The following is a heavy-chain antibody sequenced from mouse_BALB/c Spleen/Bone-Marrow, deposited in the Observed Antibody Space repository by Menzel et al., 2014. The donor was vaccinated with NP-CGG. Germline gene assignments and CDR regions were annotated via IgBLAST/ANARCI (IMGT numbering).Heavy chain of an antibody. V-gene: IGHV1-14*01. Sequence: EVQLQQSGPELVKPGASVKMSCKASGYKFTSYVMLWVKQKPGQGLEWIGYINPYNDVTTYNEKFKGKASLTSDKSSSTAYMELGSLTSDDSAVCYCGRDYYRGSFDYWGQGTTLTVSS. CDR2: INPYNDVT. J-gene: IGHJ2*01. CDR1: GYKFTSYV. D-gene: IGHD2-14*01. CDR3: GRDYYRGSFDY.